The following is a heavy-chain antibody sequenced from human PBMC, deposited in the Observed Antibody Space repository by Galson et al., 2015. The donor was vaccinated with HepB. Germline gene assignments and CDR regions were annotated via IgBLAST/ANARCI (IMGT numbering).Heavy chain of an antibody. V-gene: IGHV3-66*02. CDR1: GFTVSFNY. CDR3: ASTRSSWYPYFDY. CDR2: IYSGGRA. J-gene: IGHJ4*02. D-gene: IGHD6-13*01. Sequence: SLRLSCAASGFTVSFNYMSWVRQAPGKGLEWVSVIYSGGRAYYADSVKGRFTISRDNSKNTLYIQMNSQRAEDTAVYYCASTRSSWYPYFDYWGQGTLVTVSS.